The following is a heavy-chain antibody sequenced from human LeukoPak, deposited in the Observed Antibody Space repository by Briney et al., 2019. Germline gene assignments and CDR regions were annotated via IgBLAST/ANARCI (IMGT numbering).Heavy chain of an antibody. D-gene: IGHD3-16*02. Sequence: ASVKVPCKASGYTFTSYAISWVRRAPGQGPEWMGWINMYNGNTNYAQKLQGRGTITTDTSTSTAYMELRSLRSDDTAVYYCARVMGNYVWGSYRPEGCFDSWGQGTLVTVSS. CDR2: INMYNGNT. CDR1: GYTFTSYA. CDR3: ARVMGNYVWGSYRPEGCFDS. V-gene: IGHV1-18*01. J-gene: IGHJ4*02.